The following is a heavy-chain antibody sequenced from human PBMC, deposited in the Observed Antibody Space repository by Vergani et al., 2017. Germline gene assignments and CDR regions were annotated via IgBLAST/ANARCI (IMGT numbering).Heavy chain of an antibody. CDR1: GFTFSSYA. V-gene: IGHV3-23*04. Sequence: VQLVESGGGVVQPGGSLRLSCAASGFTFSSYAMSWVRQAPGKGLEWVSAISGSGGSTYYADSVKGRFTISRDNSKNTLYLQMNSLRAEDTAVYYCARSGYCAHGVCYMTYYYYMDVWGKGTAVTVSS. D-gene: IGHD2-8*01. J-gene: IGHJ6*03. CDR2: ISGSGGST. CDR3: ARSGYCAHGVCYMTYYYYMDV.